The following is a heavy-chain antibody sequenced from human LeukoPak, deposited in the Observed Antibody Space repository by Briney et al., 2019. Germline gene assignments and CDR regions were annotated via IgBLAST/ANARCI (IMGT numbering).Heavy chain of an antibody. CDR2: IQYDGSIE. J-gene: IGHJ4*02. CDR3: ARDSCGSPSCFDY. Sequence: PGGSLRLSCTASGFTFSSYGMHWVRQAPGRGLEWMAAIQYDGSIEYYADSVKGRFTISRDQSKNTLFLQVNSLRAEDTAVYYCARDSCGSPSCFDYWGQGTLVTVSS. V-gene: IGHV3-33*01. CDR1: GFTFSSYG. D-gene: IGHD2-2*01.